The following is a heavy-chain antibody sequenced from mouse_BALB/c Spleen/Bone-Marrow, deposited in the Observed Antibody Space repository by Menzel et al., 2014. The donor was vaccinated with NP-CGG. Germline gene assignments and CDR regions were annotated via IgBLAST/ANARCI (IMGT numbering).Heavy chain of an antibody. Sequence: VQLQQSGPELVKPGASVKISCKASGYTFTDYNMQWVKQSHGKSLEWIGYIYPYNGGTGYNQKFRSKATLTVDSSSSAAYMELRSLTSKDSAVYYCAREGGYYDAMDYRGQRTSVTVSS. J-gene: IGHJ4*01. CDR2: IYPYNGGT. D-gene: IGHD2-2*01. CDR3: AREGGYYDAMDY. V-gene: IGHV1S29*02. CDR1: GYTFTDYN.